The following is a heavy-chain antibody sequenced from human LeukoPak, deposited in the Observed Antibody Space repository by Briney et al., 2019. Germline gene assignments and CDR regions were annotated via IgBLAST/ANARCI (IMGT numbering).Heavy chain of an antibody. CDR1: GGSISSYY. CDR3: ARQGPTMIVVAENRDAFDI. Sequence: PSETLSLTCTVSGGSISSYYWSWIRQPPGKGLEWIGYIYYSGSTNYNPSLKSRVTISVDTSKNQFSLKLSSVTAADTAVYYCARQGPTMIVVAENRDAFDIWGQGTMVTVSS. V-gene: IGHV4-59*08. D-gene: IGHD3-22*01. J-gene: IGHJ3*02. CDR2: IYYSGST.